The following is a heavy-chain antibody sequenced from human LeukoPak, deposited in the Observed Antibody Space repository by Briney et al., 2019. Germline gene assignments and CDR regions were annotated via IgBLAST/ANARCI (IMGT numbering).Heavy chain of an antibody. CDR2: INSGGSAI. CDR3: ARGGSYVHY. D-gene: IGHD1-26*01. Sequence: GGSLRLSCAASGFTFSTYSMNWVRQAPGEGLEWVSYINSGGSAIYYADSVKGRFTISRDNAKNSLYLQMNSLRADDTAVYYCARGGSYVHYWGQGTLVTVSS. CDR1: GFTFSTYS. J-gene: IGHJ4*02. V-gene: IGHV3-48*04.